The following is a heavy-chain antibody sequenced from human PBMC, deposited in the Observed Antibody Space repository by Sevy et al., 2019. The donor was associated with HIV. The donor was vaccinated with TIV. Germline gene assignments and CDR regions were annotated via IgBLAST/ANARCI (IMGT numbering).Heavy chain of an antibody. Sequence: ASVKVSCKASGGTFSSYGISWVRQAPGQGLEWMGGIIPILGTVNYAQKFQGRVTITADEPPKKAKMELRGLRSEDTDVYYCARGGGNGWYYFDYWGQETLVTVSS. D-gene: IGHD6-19*01. V-gene: IGHV1-69*13. CDR2: IIPILGTV. CDR1: GGTFSSYG. CDR3: ARGGGNGWYYFDY. J-gene: IGHJ4*02.